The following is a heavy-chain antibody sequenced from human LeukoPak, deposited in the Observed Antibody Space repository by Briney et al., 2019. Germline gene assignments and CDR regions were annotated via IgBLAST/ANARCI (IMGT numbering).Heavy chain of an antibody. Sequence: ASVKVSCKASGGTFSSYAISWVRQAPGQGLEWMGGIIPIFGTANHAQKFQGRVTITADKSTSTAYMELSSLRSEDTAVYYCARIDLVGATLDTGYFDYWGQGTLVTVSS. CDR2: IIPIFGTA. V-gene: IGHV1-69*06. CDR1: GGTFSSYA. CDR3: ARIDLVGATLDTGYFDY. D-gene: IGHD1-26*01. J-gene: IGHJ4*02.